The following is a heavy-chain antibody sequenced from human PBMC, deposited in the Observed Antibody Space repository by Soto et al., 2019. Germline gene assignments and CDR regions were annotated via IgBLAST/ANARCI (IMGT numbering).Heavy chain of an antibody. Sequence: GGSLRLCCTASGFTVGDYAMSWFRQAPGKGLEWVGFIRSKAYGGTTEYAASVKGRFTISRDDSKSIAYLQMNSLKTEDTAVYYCTRDILRLGELSFVGPDYWGQGTLVTVSS. CDR1: GFTVGDYA. V-gene: IGHV3-49*03. CDR3: TRDILRLGELSFVGPDY. J-gene: IGHJ4*02. D-gene: IGHD3-16*02. CDR2: IRSKAYGGTT.